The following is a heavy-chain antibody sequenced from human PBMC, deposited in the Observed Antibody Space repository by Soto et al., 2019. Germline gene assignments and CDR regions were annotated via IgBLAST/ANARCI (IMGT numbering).Heavy chain of an antibody. Sequence: EVQLVESGGGLVQPGGSLRLSCAASGFTFSSYSMNWVRQAPGKGLEWVSYISSSSSTIYYADSVKGRFTISRDNAKXXLYLQRTSLGAEDTAVYYCARDRSYYAILTGEYYYYYGMDVWGQGTTVTVSS. D-gene: IGHD3-9*01. J-gene: IGHJ6*02. CDR2: ISSSSSTI. V-gene: IGHV3-48*01. CDR1: GFTFSSYS. CDR3: ARDRSYYAILTGEYYYYYGMDV.